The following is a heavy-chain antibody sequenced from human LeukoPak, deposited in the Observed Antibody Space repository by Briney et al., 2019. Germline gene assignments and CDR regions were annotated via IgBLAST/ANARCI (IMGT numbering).Heavy chain of an antibody. J-gene: IGHJ4*02. Sequence: SETLSLTCAVYGGSFSGYYWSWIRQPPGKGLEWIGEINHSGSTNYNPSLKSRVTISVDTSKNQFSLKLSSVTAADTAVYYCARKIPTRGFDYWGQGTLVTVSS. CDR1: GGSFSGYY. CDR2: INHSGST. CDR3: ARKIPTRGFDY. V-gene: IGHV4-34*01. D-gene: IGHD2-21*01.